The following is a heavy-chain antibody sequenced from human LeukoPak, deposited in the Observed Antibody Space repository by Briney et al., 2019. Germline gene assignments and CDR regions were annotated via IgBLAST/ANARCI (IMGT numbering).Heavy chain of an antibody. Sequence: GGSLRLSCAASGFTFSSYAMSWVRQAPGKGLEWVSAISGGGGSTYYADSVKGRFTISRDNSKNTLYLQMNSLRAEDTAVYYCAKARVVAGTNWFDPWGQGTLVTVSS. CDR1: GFTFSSYA. CDR3: AKARVVAGTNWFDP. J-gene: IGHJ5*02. V-gene: IGHV3-23*01. CDR2: ISGGGGST. D-gene: IGHD6-19*01.